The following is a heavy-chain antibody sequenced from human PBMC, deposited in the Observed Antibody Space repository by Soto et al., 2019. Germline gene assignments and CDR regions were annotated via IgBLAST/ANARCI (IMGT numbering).Heavy chain of an antibody. D-gene: IGHD3-10*01. CDR1: VGTFSSYT. CDR2: IIPILGIA. V-gene: IGHV1-69*02. Sequence: SVKVGCKASVGTFSSYTIIWVLQAHGKGLEWMGRIIPILGIANYAQKFQGRVTITADKSTSTAYMELSSLRSEDTAVYYCARVGPLLWFGESYYLDVRGKGPTVTVS. J-gene: IGHJ6*03. CDR3: ARVGPLLWFGESYYLDV.